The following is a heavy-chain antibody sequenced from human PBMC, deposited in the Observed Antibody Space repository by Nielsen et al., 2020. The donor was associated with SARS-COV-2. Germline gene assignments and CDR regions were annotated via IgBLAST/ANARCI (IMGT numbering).Heavy chain of an antibody. D-gene: IGHD1-14*01. J-gene: IGHJ6*02. CDR2: ISAYNGNT. CDR3: ARASASARNPSQDYYYGMDV. CDR1: GYTFTSYG. Sequence: ASVKVSCKASGYTFTSYGISWVRQAPGQGLEWMGWISAYNGNTNYAQKLQGRVTMTTDTSTSTAYMELRSLRSDDTAVYYCARASASARNPSQDYYYGMDVWGQGTTVTVS. V-gene: IGHV1-18*01.